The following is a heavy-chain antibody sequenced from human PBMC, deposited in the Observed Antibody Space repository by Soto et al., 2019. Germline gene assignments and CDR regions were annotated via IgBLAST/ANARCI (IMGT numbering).Heavy chain of an antibody. D-gene: IGHD1-26*01. CDR1: GASINSYY. CDR3: ASCEGGRGSYFNY. CDR2: IYYSGTT. Sequence: SETLSLTCTVSGASINSYYWSWIRQPPGKELEWIGYIYYSGTTNYKSSLNSRVTISVDTSKNHFSLRLSSVTAADTAVYYCASCEGGRGSYFNYWGQGTLVTVTS. J-gene: IGHJ4*02. V-gene: IGHV4-59*01.